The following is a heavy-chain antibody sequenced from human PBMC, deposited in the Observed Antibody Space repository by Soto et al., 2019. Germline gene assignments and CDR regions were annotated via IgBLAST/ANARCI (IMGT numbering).Heavy chain of an antibody. CDR3: AGDYYGSGRPPHIYGMDV. CDR1: GYTFTSYA. Sequence: QVQLVQSGAEVKKPGASVKVSCKASGYTFTSYAMHWVRQAPGQRLEWMGWINAGNGNTKYSQKFQGRVTITRDTSASTAYMELSSLRSEDTAVYYCAGDYYGSGRPPHIYGMDVWGQGTTVTVSS. V-gene: IGHV1-3*01. J-gene: IGHJ6*02. D-gene: IGHD3-10*01. CDR2: INAGNGNT.